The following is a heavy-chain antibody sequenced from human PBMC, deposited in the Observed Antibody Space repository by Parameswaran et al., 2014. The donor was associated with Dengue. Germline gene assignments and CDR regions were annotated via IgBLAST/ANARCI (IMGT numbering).Heavy chain of an antibody. CDR3: ARDHLIVATIRDYYYYGMDV. Sequence: SWVRQAPGQGLEWMGGIIPIFGTANYAQKFQGRVTITADESTSTAYMELSSLRSEDTAVYYCARDHLIVATIRDYYYYGMDVWGQGTTVTVSS. D-gene: IGHD5-12*01. V-gene: IGHV1-69*01. J-gene: IGHJ6*02. CDR2: IIPIFGTA.